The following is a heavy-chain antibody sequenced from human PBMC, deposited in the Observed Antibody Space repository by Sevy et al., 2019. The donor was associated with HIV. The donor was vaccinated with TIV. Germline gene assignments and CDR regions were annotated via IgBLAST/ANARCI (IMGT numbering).Heavy chain of an antibody. Sequence: GGSLRLSCAASGFTLSSYAMSWVRQAPGKGLEWVSSISIRGADKYYADSVKGRFTISRDNSQNRLYLQMNSLRAEDTALYYCAKALVETEDKNEFDPWGQGTLVTVSS. V-gene: IGHV3-23*01. J-gene: IGHJ5*02. CDR2: ISIRGADK. CDR1: GFTLSSYA. CDR3: AKALVETEDKNEFDP. D-gene: IGHD2-8*02.